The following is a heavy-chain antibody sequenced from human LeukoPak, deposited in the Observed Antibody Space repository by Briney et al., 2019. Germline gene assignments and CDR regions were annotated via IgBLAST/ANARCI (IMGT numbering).Heavy chain of an antibody. CDR3: AKDQDFWSGYYGYSYYMDV. CDR1: GFTFSSYA. CDR2: ISGSGGST. V-gene: IGHV3-23*01. Sequence: GGSLRLSCAASGFTFSSYAMSWVRQAPGKGLEWVSAISGSGGSTYYADSVKGRFTISRDNSKNTLYLQMNSLRAEDTAVYYCAKDQDFWSGYYGYSYYMDVWGEGTTVTVSS. J-gene: IGHJ6*03. D-gene: IGHD3-3*01.